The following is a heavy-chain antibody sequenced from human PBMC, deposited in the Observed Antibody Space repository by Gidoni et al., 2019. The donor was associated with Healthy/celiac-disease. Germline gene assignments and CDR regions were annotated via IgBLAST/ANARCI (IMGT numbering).Heavy chain of an antibody. V-gene: IGHV4-34*01. Sequence: QVQLQQWGAGLLKPSETLSLTCAVYGGSFSGYYWRWIRQPPGKGLEWIGEINHSGSTNYNPSLKSRVTISVDTSKNQFSLKLSSVTAADTAVYYCARNTYYPDSSSSWYERGYNWFDPWGQGTLVTVSS. CDR2: INHSGST. CDR3: ARNTYYPDSSSSWYERGYNWFDP. D-gene: IGHD6-13*01. CDR1: GGSFSGYY. J-gene: IGHJ5*02.